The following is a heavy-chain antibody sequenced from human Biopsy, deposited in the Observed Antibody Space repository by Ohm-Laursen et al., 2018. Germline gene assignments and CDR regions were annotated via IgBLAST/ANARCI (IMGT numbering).Heavy chain of an antibody. Sequence: APVKVSCNASGFTFSSSAVQWVRRARGQRLEWIGWIVVGSGHTDYAQKFQERVTITRDMSTSTAYMELTSLRSEDTAVYYCAATSTLYYYYYAMDVWDQGTTITVSS. CDR2: IVVGSGHT. J-gene: IGHJ6*02. CDR1: GFTFSSSA. CDR3: AATSTLYYYYYAMDV. V-gene: IGHV1-58*01.